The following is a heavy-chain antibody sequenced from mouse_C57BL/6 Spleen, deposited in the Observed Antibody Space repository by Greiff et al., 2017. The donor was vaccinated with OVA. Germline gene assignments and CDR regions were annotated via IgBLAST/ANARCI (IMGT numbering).Heavy chain of an antibody. D-gene: IGHD2-5*01. CDR1: GYSITSGYY. CDR2: ISYDGSN. J-gene: IGHJ2*01. Sequence: EVQLVESGPGLVKPSQSLSLTCSVTGYSITSGYYWNWIRQFPGNKLEWMGYISYDGSNNYNPSLKNRISITRDTSKNQFFLKLNSVTTEDTATYYCARDEGSNFYFDYWGQGTTLTVSS. CDR3: ARDEGSNFYFDY. V-gene: IGHV3-6*01.